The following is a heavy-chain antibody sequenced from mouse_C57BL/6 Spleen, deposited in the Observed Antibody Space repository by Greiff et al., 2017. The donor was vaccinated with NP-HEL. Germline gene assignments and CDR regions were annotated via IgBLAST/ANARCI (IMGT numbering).Heavy chain of an antibody. D-gene: IGHD4-1*01. Sequence: EVQLVESGEGLVKPGGSLKLSCAASGFTFSSYAMSWVRQTPEKRLEWVAYISSGGDYIYYADTVKGRFTISRDNARNTLYLQMSSLKSEDTAMYYCTRDGTGTNYYAMDYWGQGTSVTVSS. CDR1: GFTFSSYA. CDR3: TRDGTGTNYYAMDY. J-gene: IGHJ4*01. V-gene: IGHV5-9-1*02. CDR2: ISSGGDYI.